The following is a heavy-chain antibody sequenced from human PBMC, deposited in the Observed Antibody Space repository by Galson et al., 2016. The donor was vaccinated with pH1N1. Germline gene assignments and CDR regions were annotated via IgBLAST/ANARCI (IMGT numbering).Heavy chain of an antibody. Sequence: SLRLSCAASGFTFSTNWMSWVRQAPGKGLEWVANIKYDGSEKYYVDSVKGRFTISRDNAKNSLYLQMNSLRAEDTAVYYCVTRVGYAWGQGTLVTVSS. D-gene: IGHD3-10*02. CDR3: VTRVGYA. CDR1: GFTFSTNW. V-gene: IGHV3-7*01. CDR2: IKYDGSEK. J-gene: IGHJ5*02.